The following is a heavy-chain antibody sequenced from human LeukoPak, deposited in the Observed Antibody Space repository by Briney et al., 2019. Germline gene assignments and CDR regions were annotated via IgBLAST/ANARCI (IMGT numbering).Heavy chain of an antibody. CDR1: GYTFTSYG. J-gene: IGHJ3*02. D-gene: IGHD3-22*01. Sequence: ASVKVSCKASGYTFTSYGISWVRQAPGQGLEWMGWISAYNGNTNYAQKLQGRVTMTTDTSTSTAYMELRSLRSDDTAVYYCARVPVITMIVVVITGAFDIWGQGTMVTVSS. CDR3: ARVPVITMIVVVITGAFDI. V-gene: IGHV1-18*01. CDR2: ISAYNGNT.